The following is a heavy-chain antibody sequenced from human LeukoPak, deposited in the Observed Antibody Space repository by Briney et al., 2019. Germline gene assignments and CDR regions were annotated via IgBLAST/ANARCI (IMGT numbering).Heavy chain of an antibody. J-gene: IGHJ4*02. D-gene: IGHD5-18*01. V-gene: IGHV4-30-2*01. Sequence: PSETLSLTCAVSGGSISSGGYSWSWIRQPPGKGLEWIGYIYHSGSTYYNPSLKSRVTISVDRSKNQFSLKLSSVTAADTAVYYCARGGYGFDYWGQGTLVTVSS. CDR2: IYHSGST. CDR1: GGSISSGGYS. CDR3: ARGGYGFDY.